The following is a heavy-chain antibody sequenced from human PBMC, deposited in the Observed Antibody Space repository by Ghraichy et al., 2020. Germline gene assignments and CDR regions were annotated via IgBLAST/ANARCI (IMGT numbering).Heavy chain of an antibody. J-gene: IGHJ4*02. CDR2: ISGSGGST. V-gene: IGHV3-23*01. Sequence: GGSLRLSCAASGFTFSSYAMSWVRQAPGKGLYWVSAISGSGGSTYYADSVKGRFTISRDNSKNTLYLQMNSLRAEDTAVYYCAKSRYSSRSSFFDYWGQGTLVTVSS. CDR1: GFTFSSYA. CDR3: AKSRYSSRSSFFDY. D-gene: IGHD6-13*01.